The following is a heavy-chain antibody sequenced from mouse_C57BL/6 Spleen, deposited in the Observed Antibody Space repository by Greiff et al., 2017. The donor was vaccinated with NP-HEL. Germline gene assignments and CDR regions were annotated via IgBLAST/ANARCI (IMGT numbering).Heavy chain of an antibody. V-gene: IGHV5-9-1*02. CDR2: LSSGGDYI. J-gene: IGHJ1*03. D-gene: IGHD1-1*01. CDR1: GFTFSSYA. CDR3: TRDGTVPYFDV. Sequence: EVHLVESGEGLVKPGGSLKLSCAASGFTFSSYAMSWVRQTPEKRLEWVAYLSSGGDYIYYADTVKGRFTISRDNARNTLYLQMSSLKSEDTAMYYCTRDGTVPYFDVWGTGTTVTVSS.